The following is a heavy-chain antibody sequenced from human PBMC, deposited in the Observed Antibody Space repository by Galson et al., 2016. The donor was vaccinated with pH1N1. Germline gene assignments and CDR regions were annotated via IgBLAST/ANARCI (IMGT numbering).Heavy chain of an antibody. J-gene: IGHJ3*02. D-gene: IGHD3-3*01. V-gene: IGHV3-30*03. Sequence: DSVKGRFTVSRDNSKNTLYLQMNSLRAEDMAHYYCASNQRFLEQDAFDIWGLGTRVTVSS. CDR3: ASNQRFLEQDAFDI.